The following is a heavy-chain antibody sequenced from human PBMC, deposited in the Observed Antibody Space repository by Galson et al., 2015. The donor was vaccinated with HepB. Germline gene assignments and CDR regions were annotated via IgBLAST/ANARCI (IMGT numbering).Heavy chain of an antibody. CDR2: IYYSGST. CDR1: GGSVSSGSYF. CDR3: ATHQDPGDYGPVNDAFDI. Sequence: ETLSLTCTVSGGSVSSGSYFWSWIRQPPGKGLEWIGYIYYSGSTKYNPSLKSRVTISVDTSKNQFSLKLSSVTAADTAVYYCATHQDPGDYGPVNDAFDIWGQGTMVTVSS. J-gene: IGHJ3*02. V-gene: IGHV4-61*01. D-gene: IGHD4-17*01.